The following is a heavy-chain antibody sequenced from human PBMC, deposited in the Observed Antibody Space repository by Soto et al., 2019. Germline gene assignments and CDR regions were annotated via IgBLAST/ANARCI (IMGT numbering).Heavy chain of an antibody. CDR3: ARGGIGYCSGGTCFYTAFDI. V-gene: IGHV3-7*01. CDR2: IKEDGSEK. Sequence: PGGSLRLSCAASGFTFSTYWMSWVRQAPGKGLEWLANIKEDGSEKYYVDSLKGRFTISRDNAKNSLYVQMNSLRVEDTAVYYCARGGIGYCSGGTCFYTAFDIWGQGSMVTV. CDR1: GFTFSTYW. D-gene: IGHD2-15*01. J-gene: IGHJ3*02.